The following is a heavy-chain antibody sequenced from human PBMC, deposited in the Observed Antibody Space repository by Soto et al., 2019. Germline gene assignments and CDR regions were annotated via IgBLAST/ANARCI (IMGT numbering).Heavy chain of an antibody. CDR1: GGSISSGGYY. CDR3: ARGWPSPYYYYGMDV. D-gene: IGHD2-15*01. V-gene: IGHV4-31*03. Sequence: QVQLQESGPGLVKPSQTLSLTCTVSGGSISSGGYYWSWIRQHPGKGLEWIGYIYYSGSTYYNPSLKSRVTISVDTSKNQFSLKLSSVTAADTAVYYCARGWPSPYYYYGMDVWGQGTTVTVSS. CDR2: IYYSGST. J-gene: IGHJ6*02.